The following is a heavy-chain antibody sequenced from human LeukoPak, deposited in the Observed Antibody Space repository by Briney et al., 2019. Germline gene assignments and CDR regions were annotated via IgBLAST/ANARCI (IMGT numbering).Heavy chain of an antibody. Sequence: PGGSLRLSCEVSGFTFSSYAMNWVRRAPGKGLEWFSGISGSGGSTFYADPFKGRFTISRDNSKDTLYLQVNSLRAEDTAVYYCATDRTLRVTTSFDYWGQGKVVIVTS. J-gene: IGHJ4*02. CDR1: GFTFSSYA. CDR2: ISGSGGST. CDR3: ATDRTLRVTTSFDY. V-gene: IGHV3-23*01. D-gene: IGHD4-17*01.